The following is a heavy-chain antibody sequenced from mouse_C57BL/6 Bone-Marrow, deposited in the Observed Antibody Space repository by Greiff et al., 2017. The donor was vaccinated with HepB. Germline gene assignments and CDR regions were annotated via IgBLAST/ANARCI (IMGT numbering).Heavy chain of an antibody. CDR3: TSPVVAPYYFDY. CDR1: GFNIKDYY. CDR2: IDPEDGDT. J-gene: IGHJ2*01. V-gene: IGHV14-1*01. Sequence: VHVKQSGAELVRPGASVKLSCTASGFNIKDYYMHWVKQRPEQGLEWIGRIDPEDGDTEYAPKFQGKATMTADTSSNTAYLQLSSLTSEDTAVYYCTSPVVAPYYFDYWGQGTTLTVSS. D-gene: IGHD1-1*01.